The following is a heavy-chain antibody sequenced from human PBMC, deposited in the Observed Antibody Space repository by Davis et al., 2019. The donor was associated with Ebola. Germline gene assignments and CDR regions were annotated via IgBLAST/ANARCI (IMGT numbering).Heavy chain of an antibody. V-gene: IGHV4-59*01. CDR3: ARQNGDSRFDYYYGMDV. CDR2: SYYSGSN. D-gene: IGHD4-17*01. J-gene: IGHJ6*02. CDR1: GGSITSYY. Sequence: SETLSPTCTIPGGSITSYYWSWIRQPPGKGLEWIGYSYYSGSNKYNPSLKSRVTTSVDTSKNQFSLKLNSVTAADTAVYYCARQNGDSRFDYYYGMDVWGQGTTVTVSS.